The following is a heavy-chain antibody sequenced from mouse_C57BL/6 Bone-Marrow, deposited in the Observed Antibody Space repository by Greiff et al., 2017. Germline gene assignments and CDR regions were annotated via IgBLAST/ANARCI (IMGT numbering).Heavy chain of an antibody. CDR2: INPGSGGT. CDR1: GYAFTNYL. J-gene: IGHJ3*01. CDR3: AIDYDWFAY. Sequence: VQLKESGAELVRPGTSVKVSCKASGYAFTNYLIEWVKQRPGQGLEWIGVINPGSGGTNYNEKFKGKATLTADKSSSTAYMQLSSLTSEDSAVYFCAIDYDWFAYWGQGTLVTVSA. D-gene: IGHD2-4*01. V-gene: IGHV1-54*01.